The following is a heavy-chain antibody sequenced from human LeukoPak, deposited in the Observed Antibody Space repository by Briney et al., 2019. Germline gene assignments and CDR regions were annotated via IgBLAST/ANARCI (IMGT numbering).Heavy chain of an antibody. CDR3: ARVHDTTGYYHYFDS. Sequence: PGGSLRLSCEASGFTFSSYGMHWVRQAPGKGLEWVAVIWYDGSNKYYADSVKGRFTISRDNSKNTLYLQMNNPRVEDTAIYYCARVHDTTGYYHYFDSWGQGTLVTVSS. D-gene: IGHD3-9*01. V-gene: IGHV3-33*08. J-gene: IGHJ4*02. CDR2: IWYDGSNK. CDR1: GFTFSSYG.